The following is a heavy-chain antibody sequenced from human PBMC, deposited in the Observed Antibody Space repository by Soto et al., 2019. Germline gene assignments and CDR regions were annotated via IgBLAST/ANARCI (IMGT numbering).Heavy chain of an antibody. D-gene: IGHD3-22*01. CDR2: IIPIFGTA. CDR1: GCTFSSYA. V-gene: IGHV1-69*06. CDR3: ACATMNGAFDI. Sequence: GASVKVSCKASGCTFSSYAISWVRQAPGQGLEWMGGIIPIFGTANYAQKFQGRVTITADKSTSTAYMELSSLRSEDTGVYYCACATMNGAFDIWGQGXMVTV. J-gene: IGHJ3*02.